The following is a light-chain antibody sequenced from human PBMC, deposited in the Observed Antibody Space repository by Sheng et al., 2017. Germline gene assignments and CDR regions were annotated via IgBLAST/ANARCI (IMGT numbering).Light chain of an antibody. J-gene: IGKJ1*01. CDR1: QGINNY. Sequence: DIQMTQSPSSLSASVGDRVTITCRASQGINNYLAWFQQKPGRAPTHLIYSASSLQVGVPSRFNGSGSGTDFTLTISSLQPEDFATYYCHHFYTFPRTFGQGTRVEIK. CDR2: SAS. CDR3: HHFYTFPRT. V-gene: IGKV1-16*01.